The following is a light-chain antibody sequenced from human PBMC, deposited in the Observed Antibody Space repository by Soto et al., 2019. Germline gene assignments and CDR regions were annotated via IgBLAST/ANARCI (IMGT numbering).Light chain of an antibody. Sequence: EKVMTQSPATLSVSPGETATLACRASQSINSRLAGYQQKSGQAPRLPIYDPFTRATGIPATLSASASGTEFTLTISNLQSEGFAVYYCQQYDEWPLTVGGGTKVESK. V-gene: IGKV3-15*01. CDR2: DPF. J-gene: IGKJ4*01. CDR1: QSINSR. CDR3: QQYDEWPLT.